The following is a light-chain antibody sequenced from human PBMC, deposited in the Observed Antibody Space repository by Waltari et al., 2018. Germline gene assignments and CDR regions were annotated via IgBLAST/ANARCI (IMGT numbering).Light chain of an antibody. J-gene: IGKJ1*01. CDR1: QSLVSSDGNTY. Sequence: DVVMTQSPLSLPVTLGQPASISCRSSQSLVSSDGNTYFNWCQQRPGQSPRRLLYKVCKRGAGVPVTFIVSVSGPYFTLRITRVEAEEVGVYYCMKATHRPWTLGKGTKVEIK. CDR3: MKATHRPWT. V-gene: IGKV2-30*01. CDR2: KVC.